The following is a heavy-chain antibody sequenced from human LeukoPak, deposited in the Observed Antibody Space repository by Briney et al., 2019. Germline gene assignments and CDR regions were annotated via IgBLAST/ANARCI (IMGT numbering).Heavy chain of an antibody. CDR2: INPSGGGT. J-gene: IGHJ4*02. D-gene: IGHD3-22*01. Sequence: ASVKVSCKASGYTFTSYYMHWVRQAPGQGLEWMGIINPSGGGTSYAQKFQGRVTMTRDTSTSTVYMELSRLRSDDTAVYYCARTPGAYYYDSSGYYNFDYWGQGTLVTVSS. V-gene: IGHV1-46*01. CDR1: GYTFTSYY. CDR3: ARTPGAYYYDSSGYYNFDY.